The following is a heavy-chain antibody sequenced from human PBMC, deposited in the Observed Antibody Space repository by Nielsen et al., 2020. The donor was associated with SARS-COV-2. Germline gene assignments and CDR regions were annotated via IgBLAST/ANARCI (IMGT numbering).Heavy chain of an antibody. CDR3: ARLNYDILTKYYYYGMDV. J-gene: IGHJ6*02. CDR2: IDPSDSYT. Sequence: GESLKISCKGSGYSFTSYWISWVRQMPGKGLEWKGRIDPSDSYTNYSPSFQGHVTISADKSISTAYLQWSSLKASDTAMYYCARLNYDILTKYYYYGMDVWGQGTTVTVSS. V-gene: IGHV5-10-1*01. D-gene: IGHD3-9*01. CDR1: GYSFTSYW.